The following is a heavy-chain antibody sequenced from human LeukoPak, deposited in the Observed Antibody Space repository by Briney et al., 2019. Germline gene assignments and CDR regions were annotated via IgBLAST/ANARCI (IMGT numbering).Heavy chain of an antibody. Sequence: NPSETLSLTCAVYGGSFSGYYWSWIRQPPGKGLEWIGEINHSGSTNYNPSLKSRVTISVDTSKNQFSLKLSSVTAADTAVYYCARHDLRWFGVPRGWFDPWGQGTLVTVSS. CDR2: INHSGST. CDR1: GGSFSGYY. V-gene: IGHV4-34*01. J-gene: IGHJ5*02. CDR3: ARHDLRWFGVPRGWFDP. D-gene: IGHD3-10*01.